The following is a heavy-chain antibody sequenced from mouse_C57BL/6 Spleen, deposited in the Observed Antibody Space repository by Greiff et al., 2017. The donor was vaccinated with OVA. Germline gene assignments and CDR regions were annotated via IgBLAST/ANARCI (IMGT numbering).Heavy chain of an antibody. D-gene: IGHD2-3*01. CDR1: GYTFTDYE. CDR3: TRIVYDGYSIFAY. J-gene: IGHJ3*01. CDR2: IDPETGGT. V-gene: IGHV1-15*01. Sequence: VQLQQSGAELVRPGASVTLSCKASGYTFTDYEMHWVKQTPVHGLEWIGAIDPETGGTAYNQKFKGKAILTADKSSSTAYMELRSLTSEDSAVYYCTRIVYDGYSIFAYWGQGTLVTVSA.